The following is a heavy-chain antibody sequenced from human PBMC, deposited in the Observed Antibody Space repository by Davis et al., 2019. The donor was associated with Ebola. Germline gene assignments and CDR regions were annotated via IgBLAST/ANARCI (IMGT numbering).Heavy chain of an antibody. CDR2: IYYSGST. Sequence: PSETLSLTCTVSGGSISSYYWSWTRQPPGKGLEWIGYIYYSGSTNYNPSLKSRVTISVDTSKNQFSLKLSSVTAADTAVYYCARVSSVQGYGYWGQGTLVTVSS. D-gene: IGHD5-12*01. CDR3: ARVSSVQGYGY. CDR1: GGSISSYY. J-gene: IGHJ4*02. V-gene: IGHV4-59*01.